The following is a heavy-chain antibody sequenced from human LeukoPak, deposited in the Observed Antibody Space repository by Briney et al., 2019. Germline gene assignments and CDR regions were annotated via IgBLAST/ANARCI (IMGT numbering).Heavy chain of an antibody. V-gene: IGHV4-34*01. J-gene: IGHJ4*02. Sequence: SETLSLTCAVYGGSFSGYYWSWIRQPPGKGLEWIGEINHSGSTNYNPSLESRVTISVDTSKNQFSLKLSSVTAADTAVYYCARAPLDRNFDYWGQGTLVTVSS. CDR3: ARAPLDRNFDY. CDR2: INHSGST. CDR1: GGSFSGYY. D-gene: IGHD1-14*01.